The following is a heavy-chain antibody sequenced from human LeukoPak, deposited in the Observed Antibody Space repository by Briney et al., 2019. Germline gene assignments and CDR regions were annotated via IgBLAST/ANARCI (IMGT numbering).Heavy chain of an antibody. D-gene: IGHD6-13*01. J-gene: IGHJ4*02. CDR1: GGSISSSNW. Sequence: PSETLSLTCAVSGGSISSSNWWSWVRQPPGKGLEWIGEIYHSGSTNYNPSLKSRVTISVDKSKNQFSLKLSSVTAADTAVYYCARGGWSIAAGKFDYWGQGTLVTVSS. CDR3: ARGGWSIAAGKFDY. V-gene: IGHV4-4*02. CDR2: IYHSGST.